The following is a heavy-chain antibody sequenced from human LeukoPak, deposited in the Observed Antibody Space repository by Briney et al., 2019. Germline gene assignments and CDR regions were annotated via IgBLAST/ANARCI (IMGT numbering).Heavy chain of an antibody. V-gene: IGHV3-49*04. CDR2: IRSKAYGGTT. Sequence: GGSLRLSCTASGFTFGDYAMSWVRQAPGKGLEWVGFIRSKAYGGTTAYAASVKGRFTISRDDSKSIAYLQVNSLKTEDTAVYYCTRALLWFGEYSKEYFDYWGQGTLVTVSS. D-gene: IGHD3-10*01. CDR1: GFTFGDYA. CDR3: TRALLWFGEYSKEYFDY. J-gene: IGHJ4*02.